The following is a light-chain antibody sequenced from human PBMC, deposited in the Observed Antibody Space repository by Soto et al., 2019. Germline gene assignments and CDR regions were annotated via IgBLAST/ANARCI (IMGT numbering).Light chain of an antibody. J-gene: IGLJ2*01. CDR3: AVWDDSLNGVV. V-gene: IGLV8-61*01. CDR2: NTT. Sequence: QTVVTQEPSFSVSPGGTVILTCGLTSGSVSTSYYPSWYQQSPGLAPRTLIYNTTTRSSGVPDRFSGSKSGTSASLAISGLQPDFEADYYCAVWDDSLNGVVFGGGTKLTVL. CDR1: SGSVSTSYY.